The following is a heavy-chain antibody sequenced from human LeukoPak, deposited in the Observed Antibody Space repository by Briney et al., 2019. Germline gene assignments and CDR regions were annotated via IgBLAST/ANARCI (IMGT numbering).Heavy chain of an antibody. D-gene: IGHD5-18*01. CDR3: ARGYSYGFPLDF. CDR2: ISSSNNYI. CDR1: GFTFSNYN. J-gene: IGHJ4*02. V-gene: IGHV3-21*01. Sequence: GGSLRLSCAASGFTFSNYNMNWVRQAPGKGLEWVSSISSSNNYIYYADSVKGRFTISRDNAKNSLYLQMNSLRAEDTAVYYCARGYSYGFPLDFWGQGTLVTVSS.